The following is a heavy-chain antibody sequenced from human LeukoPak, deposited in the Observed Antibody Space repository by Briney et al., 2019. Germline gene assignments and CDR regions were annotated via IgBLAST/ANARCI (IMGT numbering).Heavy chain of an antibody. D-gene: IGHD6-19*01. V-gene: IGHV3-23*01. CDR3: AKDYADSSGWYRAFDI. Sequence: GGSLRLSCVASGFTFSSYAMSWVRQAPGKGLEWVSAISGSGGSTYYADSVKGRFTISRDNSKNTLYLQMNSLRAEDTAVYYCAKDYADSSGWYRAFDIWGQGTMVTVSS. CDR1: GFTFSSYA. CDR2: ISGSGGST. J-gene: IGHJ3*02.